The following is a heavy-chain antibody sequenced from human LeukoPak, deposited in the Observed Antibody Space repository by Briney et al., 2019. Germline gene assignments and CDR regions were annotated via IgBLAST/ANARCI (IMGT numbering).Heavy chain of an antibody. Sequence: GGSLRLSCAASGFTFSSYEMNWVRKAPGKGLEWVSYISSSGSTIYYADSVKGRFTISRDNAKNSLYLQMNSLRAEDTAVYYCARVKGGGYYYYGMDVWGQGTTVTVSS. J-gene: IGHJ6*02. CDR1: GFTFSSYE. D-gene: IGHD2-15*01. CDR3: ARVKGGGYYYYGMDV. V-gene: IGHV3-48*03. CDR2: ISSSGSTI.